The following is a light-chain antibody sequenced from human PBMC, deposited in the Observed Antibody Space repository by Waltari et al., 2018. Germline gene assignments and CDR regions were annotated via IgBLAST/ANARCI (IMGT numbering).Light chain of an antibody. J-gene: IGKJ5*01. V-gene: IGKV2-28*01. CDR2: LVS. CDR3: MQALQTPAT. Sequence: DIVMTQSPLSLPVTPGEPASISCESSQSLLHSNGYNYLDWYLQKPGQSPQLLIYLVSSRASGVPDRFSGSGSGTDFTLKISSVEAEDVGIYYCMQALQTPATFGQGTRLEIK. CDR1: QSLLHSNGYNY.